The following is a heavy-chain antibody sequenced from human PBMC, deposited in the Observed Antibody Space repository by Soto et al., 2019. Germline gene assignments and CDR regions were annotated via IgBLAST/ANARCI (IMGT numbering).Heavy chain of an antibody. CDR3: ARARSTQNWNQKKSHSFDY. Sequence: SETLSLTCAVYGGSFSGYYWSWIRQPPGKGLEWIGEINHSGSTNYNPSLKSRVTISVDTSKNQFSLNLSAVTAADTAVYYCARARSTQNWNQKKSHSFDYWGQGIRVTVAS. D-gene: IGHD1-1*01. V-gene: IGHV4-34*01. CDR1: GGSFSGYY. J-gene: IGHJ4*02. CDR2: INHSGST.